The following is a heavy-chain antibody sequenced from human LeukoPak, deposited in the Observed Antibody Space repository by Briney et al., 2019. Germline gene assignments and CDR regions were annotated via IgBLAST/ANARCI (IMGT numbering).Heavy chain of an antibody. CDR1: GYTFTSYG. Sequence: ASVKVSCKASGYTFTSYGISWVRQAPGRGLEWMGWISAYNGNTNYAQKLQGRVAMTTDTSTSTAYMELRSLRSDDTAVYYCARLGFGELLTHIDYWGQGTLVTVSS. J-gene: IGHJ4*02. CDR2: ISAYNGNT. V-gene: IGHV1-18*01. D-gene: IGHD3-10*01. CDR3: ARLGFGELLTHIDY.